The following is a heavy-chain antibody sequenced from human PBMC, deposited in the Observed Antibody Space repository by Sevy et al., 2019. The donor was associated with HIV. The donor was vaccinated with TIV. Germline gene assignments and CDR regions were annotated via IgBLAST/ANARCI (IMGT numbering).Heavy chain of an antibody. J-gene: IGHJ6*02. V-gene: IGHV3-21*01. CDR1: GFTFSSYT. D-gene: IGHD3-16*01. Sequence: RGYLRLSCAASGFTFSSYTMNWVRQAPGKGLERVSSIRSSSSYIYDADSVKGRFTISRYNAKNSLYLQMNSLRAEDTAVYYCARSSLRGMAGMDVWGQGTTVFVSS. CDR2: IRSSSSYI. CDR3: ARSSLRGMAGMDV.